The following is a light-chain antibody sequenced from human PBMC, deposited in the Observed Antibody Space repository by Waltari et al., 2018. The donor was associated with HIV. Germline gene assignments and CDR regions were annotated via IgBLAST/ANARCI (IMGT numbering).Light chain of an antibody. V-gene: IGLV1-47*01. CDR2: RDN. Sequence: QSVLTQPPSASGAPGQRVTISCSGSSANIGNPLYWYQQLPGTAPKVLIYRDNQRPSGVPDRFSGSRSGTSASLDVSGLRSEDEANYICAAWDDILSGWVFGGGTKLTVL. J-gene: IGLJ3*02. CDR1: SANIGNP. CDR3: AAWDDILSGWV.